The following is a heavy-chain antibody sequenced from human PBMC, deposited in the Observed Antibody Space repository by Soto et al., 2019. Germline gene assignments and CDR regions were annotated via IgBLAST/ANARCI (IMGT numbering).Heavy chain of an antibody. Sequence: DLEESGPGLVKPSQTLSLTCTVLGDSIRSGDYYWHWIRQPPGRGLEWIGYIYYSGSTYYNPSLKSRLTMSVDTSKNQFSLRLSSVIAADTAVYYCARSVGYYYYGMDVWGQGTTVIVSS. CDR3: ARSVGYYYYGMDV. V-gene: IGHV4-30-4*01. CDR1: GDSIRSGDYY. CDR2: IYYSGST. J-gene: IGHJ6*02. D-gene: IGHD1-26*01.